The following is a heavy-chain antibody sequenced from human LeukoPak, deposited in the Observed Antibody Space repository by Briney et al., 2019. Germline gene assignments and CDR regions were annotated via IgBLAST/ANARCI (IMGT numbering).Heavy chain of an antibody. CDR1: GFTFSSYG. D-gene: IGHD2-15*01. CDR3: AGSYGGNVPIDY. Sequence: PGRSLRLSCAASGFTFSSYGMHWVRQAPGKGLVWVSRISTDGDNTKYADSVKGRFTISRDNAKNTLYLQMNSLRAEDTAVYYCAGSYGGNVPIDYWGQGTLVTVSS. J-gene: IGHJ4*02. V-gene: IGHV3-74*03. CDR2: ISTDGDNT.